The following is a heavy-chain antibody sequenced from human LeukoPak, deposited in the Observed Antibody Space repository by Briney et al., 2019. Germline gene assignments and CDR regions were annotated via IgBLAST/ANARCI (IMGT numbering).Heavy chain of an antibody. D-gene: IGHD3-10*01. V-gene: IGHV3-64D*06. J-gene: IGHJ4*02. CDR1: GFTFSTYV. CDR2: ISSNGDNT. Sequence: GGSLRLSCSVSGFTFSTYVMHGLRRAPGKGVEYVSAISSNGDNTYYADSVKGRFTITRDNSKNTLYLQMSSLGADGTAVYYCVRGSGYWGQGTLVTVSS. CDR3: VRGSGY.